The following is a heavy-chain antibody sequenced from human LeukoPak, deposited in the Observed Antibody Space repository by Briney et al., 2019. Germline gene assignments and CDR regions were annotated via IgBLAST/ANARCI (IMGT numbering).Heavy chain of an antibody. CDR3: ASLKGVLLRPFDS. D-gene: IGHD2-15*01. Sequence: GGSLRLSCAASGFTFSSYSMNWVRQAPGKGLEWVSYISSSSSTIYYADSVKGRFTISRDNAKNSLYLQMNSLRAEDTAVYYCASLKGVLLRPFDSWSQGTLVTVSS. J-gene: IGHJ4*02. CDR2: ISSSSSTI. CDR1: GFTFSSYS. V-gene: IGHV3-48*04.